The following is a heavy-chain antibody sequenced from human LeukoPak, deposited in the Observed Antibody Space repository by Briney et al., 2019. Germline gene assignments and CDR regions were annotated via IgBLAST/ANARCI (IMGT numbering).Heavy chain of an antibody. V-gene: IGHV3-21*06. D-gene: IGHD2-15*01. CDR3: ARGPVSVVAAVGILDL. Sequence: GGSLRLSCAASGFTFSSYSMNWVRQAPGKGLEWVSSISSSSSYIYYADSVKGRFTFSRDNAKNSLYLQMNSLRAEDTAMYYCARGPVSVVAAVGILDLWGQGTLATVSS. CDR1: GFTFSSYS. J-gene: IGHJ4*02. CDR2: ISSSSSYI.